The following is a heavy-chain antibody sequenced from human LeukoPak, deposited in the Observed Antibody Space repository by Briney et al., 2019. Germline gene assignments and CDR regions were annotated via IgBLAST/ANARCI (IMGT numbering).Heavy chain of an antibody. J-gene: IGHJ4*02. CDR1: GFTFSSYA. CDR2: ISGSGGST. D-gene: IGHD3-22*01. Sequence: GGSLRLSCAASGFTFSSYAVSWVRQAPGKGLEWVSAISGSGGSTYYADSVKGRFTISRDNSKNTLYLQMNSLTAEDTAVYYCAKAMSTDHYDSKGFYRVDFDSWGQGTLVTVSS. CDR3: AKAMSTDHYDSKGFYRVDFDS. V-gene: IGHV3-23*01.